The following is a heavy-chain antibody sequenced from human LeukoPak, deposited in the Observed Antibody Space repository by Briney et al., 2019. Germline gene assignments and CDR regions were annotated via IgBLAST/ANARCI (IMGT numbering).Heavy chain of an antibody. V-gene: IGHV1-46*01. CDR3: ARDDTTYSSSWGHFDY. CDR1: GYTFTSYY. J-gene: IGHJ4*02. D-gene: IGHD6-6*01. Sequence: ASVKVSCKASGYTFTSYYMHWVRQAPGQGLEWMGIINPSGGSTSYAQKFKGRVTMTRDMSTSTVYMELSGLRSEDTAVYYCARDDTTYSSSWGHFDYWGQGTLVTVSS. CDR2: INPSGGST.